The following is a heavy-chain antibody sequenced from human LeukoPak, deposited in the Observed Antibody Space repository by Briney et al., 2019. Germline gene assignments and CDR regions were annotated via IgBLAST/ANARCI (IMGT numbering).Heavy chain of an antibody. V-gene: IGHV4-34*01. CDR1: GGSFSGYY. CDR3: AREVGATIEGWFDP. J-gene: IGHJ5*02. Sequence: SETLSLTCAVYGGSFSGYYWSWICQPPGKGLEWIGEINHSGSTNYNPSLKSRVTISVDTSKNQFSLKLSSVTAADTAVYYCAREVGATIEGWFDPWGQGTLVTVSS. CDR2: INHSGST. D-gene: IGHD1-26*01.